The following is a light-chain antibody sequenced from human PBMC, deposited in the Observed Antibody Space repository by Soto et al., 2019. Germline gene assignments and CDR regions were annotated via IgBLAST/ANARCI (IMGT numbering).Light chain of an antibody. CDR1: QSVGSD. CDR2: DAS. V-gene: IGKV3-15*01. J-gene: IGKJ5*01. CDR3: QQYHNWPIT. Sequence: EIGMTQSPATLSVSPGETATLSYWASQSVGSDLAWYQQKPGQAPRILMYDASTRATGIPARFSGSGSGTEFTLTISSLQSEDFAVYYCQQYHNWPITFGQGTRLENK.